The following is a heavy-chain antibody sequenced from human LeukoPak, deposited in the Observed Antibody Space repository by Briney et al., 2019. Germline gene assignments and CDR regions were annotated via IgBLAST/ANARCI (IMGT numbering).Heavy chain of an antibody. CDR2: INPSGGST. CDR3: ARTPETTVGAFDI. J-gene: IGHJ3*02. CDR1: GYTFISHY. D-gene: IGHD4-17*01. Sequence: ASVKVSCKASGYTFISHYMHWVRQAPGQGLEWMGIINPSGGSTNYAQKFQGRVTMTRDTSTSTVYMELSNLRSEDTAVYYCARTPETTVGAFDIWGQGTMVTVSS. V-gene: IGHV1-46*01.